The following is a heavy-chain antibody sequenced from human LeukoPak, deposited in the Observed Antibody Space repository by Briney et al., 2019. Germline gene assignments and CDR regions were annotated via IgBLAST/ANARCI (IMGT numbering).Heavy chain of an antibody. D-gene: IGHD3-10*01. Sequence: SQTLSLTCTVSGGSISSGSYYWSWIRQPAGKGLEWIGRIYTSGSTNYNPSLKSRVTISVDTSKNQFSLKLSSVTAADTAVYYCAREGTWPGAFDYWGQGTRVTVSS. V-gene: IGHV4-61*02. CDR3: AREGTWPGAFDY. J-gene: IGHJ4*02. CDR2: IYTSGST. CDR1: GGSISSGSYY.